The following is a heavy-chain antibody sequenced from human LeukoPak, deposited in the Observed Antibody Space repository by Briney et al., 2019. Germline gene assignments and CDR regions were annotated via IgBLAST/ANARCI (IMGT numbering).Heavy chain of an antibody. J-gene: IGHJ4*02. CDR2: ISGSGGST. CDR3: ASPRESMVRGVISPHFDY. CDR1: GFTFSSYA. V-gene: IGHV3-23*01. D-gene: IGHD3-10*01. Sequence: GGSLRLSCAASGFTFSSYAMSWVRQAPGKGLEWVSAISGSGGSTYYADSVKGRFTISRDNSRSTLYLQMNSLRPEDTAVYYCASPRESMVRGVISPHFDYWGQGTLVTVSS.